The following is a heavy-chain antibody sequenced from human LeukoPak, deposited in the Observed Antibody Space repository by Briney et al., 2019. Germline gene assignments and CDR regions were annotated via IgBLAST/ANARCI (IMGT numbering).Heavy chain of an antibody. D-gene: IGHD3-22*01. J-gene: IGHJ4*02. CDR3: AKVTTGYYYYLDY. CDR1: GFTFSSYA. V-gene: IGHV3-23*01. Sequence: GGSLRLSCAASGFTFSSYAMSWVRQAPGKGLEWVSGIGASGANTYYADSVKGRFTISRDNSKNTLYLQMNSLRAEDTAVYYRAKVTTGYYYYLDYWGQGTLVTVSS. CDR2: IGASGANT.